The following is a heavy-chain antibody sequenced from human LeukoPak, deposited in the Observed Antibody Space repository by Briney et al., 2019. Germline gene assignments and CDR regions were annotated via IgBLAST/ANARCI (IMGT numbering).Heavy chain of an antibody. CDR3: AKDYYDILPRQPLSFDY. V-gene: IGHV1-69*13. J-gene: IGHJ4*02. Sequence: ASVKVSCKASGGTFSSYAISWVRQAPGQGLEWMGGIIPIFGTANYAQKFQGRVTFTADESTSTAYMELSSLRSEDTAVYYCAKDYYDILPRQPLSFDYWGQGTLVTVSS. CDR1: GGTFSSYA. D-gene: IGHD3-9*01. CDR2: IIPIFGTA.